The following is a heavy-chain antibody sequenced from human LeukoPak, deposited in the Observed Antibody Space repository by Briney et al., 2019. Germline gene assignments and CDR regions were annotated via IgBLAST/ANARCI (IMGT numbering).Heavy chain of an antibody. CDR2: IWSDGSNK. D-gene: IGHD5/OR15-5a*01. J-gene: IGHJ4*02. V-gene: IGHV3-33*01. Sequence: GGSLRLSCAASGFTLSTYGMHWVRQAPGKGLEWVAVIWSDGSNKYYADSVKGRFTISRDNSKNTLYLQMNSLRAEDTAVYYCARRRYSVYDFDYWGQGTLSPSPQ. CDR3: ARRRYSVYDFDY. CDR1: GFTLSTYG.